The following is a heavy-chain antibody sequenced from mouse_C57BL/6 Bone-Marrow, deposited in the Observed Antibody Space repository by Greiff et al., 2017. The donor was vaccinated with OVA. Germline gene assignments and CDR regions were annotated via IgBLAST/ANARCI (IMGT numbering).Heavy chain of an antibody. Sequence: QVQLQQSGAELVRPGTSVKVSCKASGYAFTNYLIEWVKQRPGQGLEWIGVINPGSGGTNYNEKFKGKATLTADKSSSTAYMQRSSLTSEDSAVYFCARGGYDGYLYYVDYWGQGTTLTVSS. CDR3: ARGGYDGYLYYVDY. J-gene: IGHJ2*01. D-gene: IGHD2-3*01. V-gene: IGHV1-54*01. CDR2: INPGSGGT. CDR1: GYAFTNYL.